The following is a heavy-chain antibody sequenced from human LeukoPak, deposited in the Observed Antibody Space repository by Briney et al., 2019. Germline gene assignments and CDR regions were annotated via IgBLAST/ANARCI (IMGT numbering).Heavy chain of an antibody. CDR3: ARVSPNTVTTLQYFDY. V-gene: IGHV3-30*03. D-gene: IGHD4-17*01. J-gene: IGHJ4*02. Sequence: PGGSLRLSCAASGFTFNSYPMHWVRQAPGKGLEWVAVISYDGSNKYYADSVKGRFTISRDNSKNTLYLQMNSLRAEDTAVYYCARVSPNTVTTLQYFDYWGQGTLVTVSS. CDR2: ISYDGSNK. CDR1: GFTFNSYP.